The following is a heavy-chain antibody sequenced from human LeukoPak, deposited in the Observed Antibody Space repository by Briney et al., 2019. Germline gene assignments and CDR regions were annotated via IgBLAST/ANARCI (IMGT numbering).Heavy chain of an antibody. D-gene: IGHD5-24*01. Sequence: GGSLRLSCAASGFTFSSYEMNWVRQAPGKGLEWVSKISSSGSIIYYADSVKGRFTISRDNAKNSLYLQMNSLRVEDTAVYHCARRDGYKLDCGQGTLVTVSS. CDR2: ISSSGSII. V-gene: IGHV3-48*03. J-gene: IGHJ4*02. CDR3: ARRDGYKLD. CDR1: GFTFSSYE.